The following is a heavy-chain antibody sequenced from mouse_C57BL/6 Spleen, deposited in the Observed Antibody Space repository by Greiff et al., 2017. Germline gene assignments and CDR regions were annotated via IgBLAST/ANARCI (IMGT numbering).Heavy chain of an antibody. CDR1: GYTFTDYE. CDR3: TREGLLRGYAMDY. Sequence: VQLQQSGAELVRPGASVTLSCKASGYTFTDYEMHWVKQTPVHGLEWIGAIDPETGGTAYNQKFKGKAILTADKSSSTAYMELRSLTSEASAVYYCTREGLLRGYAMDYWGQGTSVTVSS. V-gene: IGHV1-15*01. J-gene: IGHJ4*01. CDR2: IDPETGGT. D-gene: IGHD3-1*01.